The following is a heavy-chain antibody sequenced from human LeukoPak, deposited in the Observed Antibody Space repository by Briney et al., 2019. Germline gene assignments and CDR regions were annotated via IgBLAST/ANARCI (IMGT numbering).Heavy chain of an antibody. CDR1: GFTVSSNY. CDR2: IYSGGST. V-gene: IGHV3-53*01. CDR3: ARASADSSGYYYYYYYGMDV. J-gene: IGHJ6*02. Sequence: GGSLRLSCAASGFTVSSNYMSWVRQAPGKGLEWVSVIYSGGSTYYADSVKGRFTISRHNSKNTLYLQMNSLRAEDTAVYYCARASADSSGYYYYYYYGMDVWGQGTTVTVSS. D-gene: IGHD3-22*01.